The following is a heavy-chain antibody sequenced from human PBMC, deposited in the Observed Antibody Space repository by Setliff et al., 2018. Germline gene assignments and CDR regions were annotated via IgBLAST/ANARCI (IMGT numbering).Heavy chain of an antibody. Sequence: GGSLRLSCEASGFTFSNYWMSWVRQTAGKGLEWVAYVKQDGSEKYYVDSVKGRFTISRDNAQNSLYLQMNSLTTEDTAFYYCVKSDRDSSGWYPDYWGQGTLVTVSS. CDR2: VKQDGSEK. CDR3: VKSDRDSSGWYPDY. D-gene: IGHD6-19*01. CDR1: GFTFSNYW. V-gene: IGHV3-7*03. J-gene: IGHJ4*02.